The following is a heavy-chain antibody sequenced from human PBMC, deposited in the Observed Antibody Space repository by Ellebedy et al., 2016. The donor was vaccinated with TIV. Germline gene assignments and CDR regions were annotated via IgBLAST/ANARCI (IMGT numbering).Heavy chain of an antibody. V-gene: IGHV3-21*01. CDR3: ARGDPSGSYYYYMDV. J-gene: IGHJ6*03. CDR2: ISSSSSYI. Sequence: GGSLRLXCAASGFTFSGYTMNWVRQAPGKGLEWVSFISSSSSYIYYADSVKGRFTTSRDNAKNSLYLQMNSLRAEDTAVYYCARGDPSGSYYYYMDVWGKGTTVTVSS. D-gene: IGHD1-26*01. CDR1: GFTFSGYT.